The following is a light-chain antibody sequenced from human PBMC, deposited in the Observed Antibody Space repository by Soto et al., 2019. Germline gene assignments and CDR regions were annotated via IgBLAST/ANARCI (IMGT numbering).Light chain of an antibody. CDR3: QQANSFPIT. Sequence: ASVGDRVTITCRASQNIRSRLAWFQQKPGKAPKLLIYDASSLESGVPQRFSGSGSGTEFTLTISSLQTEDFATYFCQQANSFPITFGQGTRLEIK. CDR2: DAS. V-gene: IGKV1-12*01. J-gene: IGKJ5*01. CDR1: QNIRSR.